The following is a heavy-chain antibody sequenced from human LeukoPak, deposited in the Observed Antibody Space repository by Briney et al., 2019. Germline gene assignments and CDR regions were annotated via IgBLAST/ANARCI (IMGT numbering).Heavy chain of an antibody. CDR3: AKDSGGYYPCIDY. J-gene: IGHJ4*02. CDR1: GFTFSNAW. CDR2: IKSKTDGGTT. V-gene: IGHV3-15*01. D-gene: IGHD3-22*01. Sequence: GGSLRLSCAASGFTFSNAWMSWVRQAPGKGLEWVGRIKSKTDGGTTDYAAPVKGRFTISRDDSKNTLYLQMNSLKTEDTAVYYCAKDSGGYYPCIDYWGQGTLVTVSS.